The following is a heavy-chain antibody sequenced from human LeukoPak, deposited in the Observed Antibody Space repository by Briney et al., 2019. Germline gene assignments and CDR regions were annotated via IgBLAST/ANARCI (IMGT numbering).Heavy chain of an antibody. CDR1: GGSLSGYY. Sequence: PSETLSLTCAVYGGSLSGYYWSWIRQPPGKGLEWIGEINHSGSTNYNPSLKSRVTISVDTSKNQLSLKLSSMTAADTAVYYCARVEDGYNYFWFDPWGQGTLVTVSS. J-gene: IGHJ5*02. CDR2: INHSGST. V-gene: IGHV4-34*01. CDR3: ARVEDGYNYFWFDP. D-gene: IGHD5-24*01.